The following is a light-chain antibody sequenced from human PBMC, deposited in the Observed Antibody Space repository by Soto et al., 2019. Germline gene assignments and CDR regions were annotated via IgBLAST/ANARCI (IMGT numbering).Light chain of an antibody. CDR1: QRLSASD. CDR3: QQYGSSPLIT. V-gene: IGKV3-20*01. J-gene: IGKJ5*01. Sequence: IGLKQSPGTLSLSPGQRATLSCRASQRLSASDIAWYQQKPGQAPKFLIYGVSSRATGVPDRFSGSGSGTDFTLTISRLEPEDFAVYHCQQYGSSPLITFGQGTRLEIK. CDR2: GVS.